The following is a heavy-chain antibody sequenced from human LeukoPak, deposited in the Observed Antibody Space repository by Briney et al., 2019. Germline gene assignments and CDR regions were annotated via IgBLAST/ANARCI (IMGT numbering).Heavy chain of an antibody. CDR3: TRAADYYGSGSYYTGAFDI. CDR2: INPNSGGT. Sequence: ASVKVSCKASGYTFTGYYMHWVRQAPGQGLEWMGWINPNSGGTNYAQKFQGRVTMTRDTSISTAYMELSRLRSDDTAVYYCTRAADYYGSGSYYTGAFDIWGQGTMVTVSS. J-gene: IGHJ3*02. V-gene: IGHV1-2*02. D-gene: IGHD3-10*01. CDR1: GYTFTGYY.